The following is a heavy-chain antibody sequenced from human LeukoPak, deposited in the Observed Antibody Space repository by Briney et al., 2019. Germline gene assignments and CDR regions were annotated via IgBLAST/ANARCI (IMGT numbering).Heavy chain of an antibody. J-gene: IGHJ4*02. CDR3: AKDLRLRAVSGSFG. CDR2: ISGSGGST. Sequence: GGSLRLSCAASGFTFSSYAMSWLRQAPGKGLEWFSAISGSGGSTYYADSVKGRFTISRDNSKNTLYLQMNSLRAEDTAVYYCAKDLRLRAVSGSFGGGQGTLVTVSS. CDR1: GFTFSSYA. D-gene: IGHD3-16*01. V-gene: IGHV3-23*01.